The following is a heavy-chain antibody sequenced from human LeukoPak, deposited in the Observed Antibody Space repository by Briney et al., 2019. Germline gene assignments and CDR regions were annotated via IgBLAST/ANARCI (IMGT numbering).Heavy chain of an antibody. J-gene: IGHJ4*02. D-gene: IGHD3-22*01. V-gene: IGHV1-8*01. CDR3: ARVYDSSGYADY. Sequence: GASVKVSCKASGYTFTSYDINWVRQATGQGLEWMGWMNLNSGNTGYAQKFQGRVTMTRNTSISTAYMELSSLRSEDTAVYYCARVYDSSGYADYWGQGTLVTVSS. CDR2: MNLNSGNT. CDR1: GYTFTSYD.